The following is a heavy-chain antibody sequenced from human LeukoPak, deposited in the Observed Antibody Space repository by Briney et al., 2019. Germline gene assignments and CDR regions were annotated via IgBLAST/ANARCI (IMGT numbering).Heavy chain of an antibody. CDR2: ISGTGDST. J-gene: IGHJ4*02. CDR1: GFTFRSYA. V-gene: IGHV3-23*01. Sequence: GGSLRLSCAASGFTFRSYAMSWVRQAPGKGLEWVSAISGTGDSTPYADAVKGRFTISRDNSKNTLYLHMSALRAEDTAIYFCAKGSSSWYPFDYWGQGTLVSVSS. D-gene: IGHD6-13*01. CDR3: AKGSSSWYPFDY.